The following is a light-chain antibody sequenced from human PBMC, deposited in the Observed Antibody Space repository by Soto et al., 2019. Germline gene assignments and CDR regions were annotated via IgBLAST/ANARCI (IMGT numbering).Light chain of an antibody. J-gene: IGLJ2*01. CDR1: SSDVGGYNY. V-gene: IGLV2-8*01. CDR2: EVS. Sequence: QSALTQPPSASGSPGQSVTFSCTGTSSDVGGYNYVSWYQQHPGKAPKLIIYEVSKRSSGAPDRFSGSKSGNTASLSVSGLQAEDEADYYCSSYAGSNNVVFGGGTKLTVL. CDR3: SSYAGSNNVV.